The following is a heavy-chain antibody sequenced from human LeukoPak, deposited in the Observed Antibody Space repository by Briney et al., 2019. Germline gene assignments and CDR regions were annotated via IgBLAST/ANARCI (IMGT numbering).Heavy chain of an antibody. CDR2: IKQDGSEK. CDR1: GFTFSDYY. V-gene: IGHV3-7*01. D-gene: IGHD3-10*01. CDR3: ARENLDRGEDPLLSLYYYYYGMDV. Sequence: GGSLRLSCAASGFTFSDYYMSWLRQAPGKGLEWVANIKQDGSEKYYVDSVKGRFTISRDNAKNSLYPQMNSLRAEDTAVYYCARENLDRGEDPLLSLYYYYYGMDVWGQGTTVTVSS. J-gene: IGHJ6*02.